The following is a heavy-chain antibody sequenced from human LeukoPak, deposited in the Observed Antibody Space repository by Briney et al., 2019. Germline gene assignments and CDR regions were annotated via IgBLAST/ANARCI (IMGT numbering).Heavy chain of an antibody. D-gene: IGHD7-27*01. CDR2: IAGVNK. J-gene: IGHJ4*02. Sequence: GGSLRLSCAASGVTFNRFSMNWVRQAPGKGLEWVSIAGVNKWYADSVRGRFSISRDDDKNSLYLQMDSLRAEDTAVYYCVRDQNWAFDSWGQGTLVTVSP. CDR3: VRDQNWAFDS. V-gene: IGHV3-21*06. CDR1: GVTFNRFS.